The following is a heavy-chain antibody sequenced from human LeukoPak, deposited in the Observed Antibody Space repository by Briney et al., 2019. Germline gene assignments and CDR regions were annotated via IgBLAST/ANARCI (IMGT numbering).Heavy chain of an antibody. Sequence: GGSLRLSCVASGFTFSVYSMNWVRQAPGKGLEWVSYISSGSATIYYADSVRGRFTISRDNAKNSLYLQMNSLRAEDTAVYYCARGRYSSGWYVAMEAFDIWGQGTMVTVSS. D-gene: IGHD6-19*01. CDR1: GFTFSVYS. J-gene: IGHJ3*02. V-gene: IGHV3-48*04. CDR3: ARGRYSSGWYVAMEAFDI. CDR2: ISSGSATI.